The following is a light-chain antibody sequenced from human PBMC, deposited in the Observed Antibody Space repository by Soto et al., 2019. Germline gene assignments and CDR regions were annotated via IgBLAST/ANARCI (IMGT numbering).Light chain of an antibody. J-gene: IGKJ1*01. CDR1: QNINSW. V-gene: IGKV1-5*03. CDR3: QQYKSYWT. Sequence: DIQMTQSPSTLSASVGDRVTITCRASQNINSWLAWYQQKPGKAPNLLIYKASSLESGVPSRFSGSGSGTEFTLTISSLQPDDFATYCCQQYKSYWTFGQGTKVDIK. CDR2: KAS.